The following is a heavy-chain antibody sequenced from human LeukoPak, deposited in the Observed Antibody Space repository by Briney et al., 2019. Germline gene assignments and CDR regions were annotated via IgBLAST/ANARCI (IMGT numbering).Heavy chain of an antibody. Sequence: GGSLRLSCAASGFTFSSYGMHWVRQAPGKGLEWVANIKQDGSEKYYVDSVKGRFTISRDNAKNSLYLQMNSLRAEDTAVYYCARLNYYDSSGPDYWGQGTLVTVSS. J-gene: IGHJ4*02. CDR1: GFTFSSYG. CDR2: IKQDGSEK. V-gene: IGHV3-7*01. CDR3: ARLNYYDSSGPDY. D-gene: IGHD3-22*01.